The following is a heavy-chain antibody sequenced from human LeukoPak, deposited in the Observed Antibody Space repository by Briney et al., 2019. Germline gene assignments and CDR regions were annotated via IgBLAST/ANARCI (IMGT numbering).Heavy chain of an antibody. CDR2: ISWKSSDV. V-gene: IGHV3-9*01. CDR3: AKDVSALPSTAFDY. D-gene: IGHD2-2*01. Sequence: GRSLRLSCAASGFVFDDYAMHWVRQVPGKGLEWVSVISWKSSDVGYADSVKGRFTISRDNAKNTLYLQMNTLRPEDTALYYCAKDVSALPSTAFDYWGQGTLVTVSS. J-gene: IGHJ4*02. CDR1: GFVFDDYA.